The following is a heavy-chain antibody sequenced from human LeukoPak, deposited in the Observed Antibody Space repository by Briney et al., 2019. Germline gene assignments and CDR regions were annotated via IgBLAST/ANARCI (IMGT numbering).Heavy chain of an antibody. CDR2: IYYSGST. Sequence: SETLSLTCAVSGGSISSGGYSWSWIRQPPGKGLEWIGYIYYSGSTYYNPSLKSRVTISVDTSKNQFSLKLSSVTAADTAVYYCARYDSSRGYYFDYWGQGTLVTVSS. D-gene: IGHD3-22*01. J-gene: IGHJ4*02. CDR3: ARYDSSRGYYFDY. CDR1: GGSISSGGYS. V-gene: IGHV4-30-4*07.